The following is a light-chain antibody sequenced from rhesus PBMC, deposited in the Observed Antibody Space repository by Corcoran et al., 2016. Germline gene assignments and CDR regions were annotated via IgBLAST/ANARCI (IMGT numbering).Light chain of an antibody. V-gene: IGKV3-35*01. CDR2: NAS. Sequence: EIVLTQSPATLSLSPGERATLSCRASQSVSSSLAWYQQKPGQAPRLLIYNASSRATGIPDRFSGSGSGTDFTLTISSLEPEDVGVYYCQQYSNWPFTFGPGTTLDIK. CDR3: QQYSNWPFT. J-gene: IGKJ3*01. CDR1: QSVSSS.